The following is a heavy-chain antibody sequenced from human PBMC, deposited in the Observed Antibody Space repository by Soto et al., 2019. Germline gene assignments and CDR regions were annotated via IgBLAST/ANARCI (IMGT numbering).Heavy chain of an antibody. CDR3: ANIPSGIQIDY. J-gene: IGHJ4*02. V-gene: IGHV3-23*01. CDR1: GFTFSGYA. Sequence: PGGSLRLSCAASGFTFSGYAMSWVRQAPGKGLECVSAISGSGGSTYYADSVKGRFTISSYNSKNTLYLQMNSLRAEDTAVSYCANIPSGIQIDYWGQGTLVTVSS. D-gene: IGHD2-2*02. CDR2: ISGSGGST.